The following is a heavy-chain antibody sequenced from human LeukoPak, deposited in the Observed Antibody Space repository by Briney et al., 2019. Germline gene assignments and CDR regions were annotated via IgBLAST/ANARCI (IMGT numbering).Heavy chain of an antibody. V-gene: IGHV4-59*08. CDR3: AGRAVEDYYYGMDV. J-gene: IGHJ6*02. CDR2: IYYSGST. CDR1: GGSISSYY. Sequence: SETLSLTCTVSGGSISSYYWSWIRQPPGKGLEGIGYIYYSGSTNHNPSLKSRVTISVDTSKNQFSLKLSSVTAADTAVYYCAGRAVEDYYYGMDVWGQGTTVTVSS.